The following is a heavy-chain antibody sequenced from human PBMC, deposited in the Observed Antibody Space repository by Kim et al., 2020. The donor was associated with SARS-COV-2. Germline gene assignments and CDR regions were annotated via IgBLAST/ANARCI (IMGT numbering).Heavy chain of an antibody. Sequence: ASVKVSCKASGYTFTSYAMHWVRQAPGQRLEWMGWINAGNGNTKYSQKFQGRVTITRDTSASTAYMELSSLRSEDTAVYYCARGDPYCSGGSCYGWGYWGQGTLVTVCS. CDR3: ARGDPYCSGGSCYGWGY. D-gene: IGHD2-15*01. V-gene: IGHV1-3*01. J-gene: IGHJ4*02. CDR2: INAGNGNT. CDR1: GYTFTSYA.